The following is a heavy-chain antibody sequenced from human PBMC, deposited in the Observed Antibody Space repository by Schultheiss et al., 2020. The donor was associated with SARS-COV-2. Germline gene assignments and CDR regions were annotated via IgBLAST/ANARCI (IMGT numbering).Heavy chain of an antibody. D-gene: IGHD1-26*01. CDR3: ARDLYGATTNY. V-gene: IGHV3-7*01. Sequence: GGSLRLSCAASGFTFSSYWMSWVRQAPGKGLEWVANIKQDGSEKYSVDSVKGRFSISRDNAKNSLYLQMNSLRAEDTAVYYCARDLYGATTNYWGQGTLVTVSS. J-gene: IGHJ4*02. CDR2: IKQDGSEK. CDR1: GFTFSSYW.